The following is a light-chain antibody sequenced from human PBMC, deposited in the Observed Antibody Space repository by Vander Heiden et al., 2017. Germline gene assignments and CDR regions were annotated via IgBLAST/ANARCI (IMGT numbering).Light chain of an antibody. V-gene: IGKV3-11*01. J-gene: IGKJ4*01. CDR1: QSVDTY. CDR3: QQRRHWPVT. Sequence: ETVLTQSPATLSLSPGERATLSCRASQSVDTYLAWYQHKPGQAPRLLIYDASNRATGIPARFSGSGSGTDFTLTISSLEAEDFAVYYCQQRRHWPVTFGGGTKVEIK. CDR2: DAS.